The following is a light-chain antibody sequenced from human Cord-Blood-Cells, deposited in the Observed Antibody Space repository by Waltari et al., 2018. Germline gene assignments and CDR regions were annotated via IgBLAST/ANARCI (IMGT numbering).Light chain of an antibody. V-gene: IGLV2-11*01. CDR1: RRDVGGYNS. J-gene: IGLJ1*01. Sequence: QSALTQPRSVSGSPGQSVPLSCTGTRRDVGGYNSVSWYQPHPGKAPKLMIYDVSKRPSGVPDRFAGSKSGNTASLTISGLQAEDEADYYCCSYAGSYTFYVFGTGTKVTVL. CDR3: CSYAGSYTFYV. CDR2: DVS.